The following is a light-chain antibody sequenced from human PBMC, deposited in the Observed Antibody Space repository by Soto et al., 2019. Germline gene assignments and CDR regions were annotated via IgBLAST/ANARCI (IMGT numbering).Light chain of an antibody. CDR1: QSVSSN. V-gene: IGKV3-15*01. CDR3: QHYNNWHPWT. Sequence: EIVMTQSPATLSVSPGGGATLSCRASQSVSSNLAWYQQKPGQAPRLLIYAASTRATGIPARFSGSGSGTEFTLTISSLQSEDFAVYYCQHYNNWHPWTFGQGTKVEIK. CDR2: AAS. J-gene: IGKJ1*01.